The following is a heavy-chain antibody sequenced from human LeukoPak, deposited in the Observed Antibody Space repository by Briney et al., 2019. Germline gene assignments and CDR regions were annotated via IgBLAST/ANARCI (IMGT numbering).Heavy chain of an antibody. CDR1: GFTFNTYA. CDR2: ISGSAGST. J-gene: IGHJ4*02. D-gene: IGHD2-15*01. Sequence: GGSLRLSCAASGFTFNTYAMSWVRQAPGKGLEWVSAISGSAGSTNYADSVKGRFTISRDNSKNILYLQIHSLRAEDTAVYYCAKGKGSSSSSIDWWGQGTLVTVSS. CDR3: AKGKGSSSSSIDW. V-gene: IGHV3-23*01.